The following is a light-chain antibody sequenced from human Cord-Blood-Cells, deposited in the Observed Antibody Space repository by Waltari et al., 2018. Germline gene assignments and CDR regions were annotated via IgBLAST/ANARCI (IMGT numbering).Light chain of an antibody. CDR2: EVS. V-gene: IGLV2-14*01. CDR3: SSYTSSSTYV. Sequence: QSALTQTASVSGSPGQSITISCTGTSSDVGGYNYVSWYQQHPGNAPKLMIYEVSNRPSGVSNRFSGSKSGNTASLTISGLQAEDEADYYCSSYTSSSTYVFGTGTKVTVL. J-gene: IGLJ1*01. CDR1: SSDVGGYNY.